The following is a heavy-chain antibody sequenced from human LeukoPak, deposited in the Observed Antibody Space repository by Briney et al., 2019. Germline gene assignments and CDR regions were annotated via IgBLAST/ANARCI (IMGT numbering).Heavy chain of an antibody. Sequence: ASVKVSCKASGYTFTSYYMHWVRQAPGQGLEWMGWINPNSGGTNYAQKFQGRVTMTRDTSIGTAYMELSRLRSDDTAVYYCARDPGEYQYYYYGMDVWGQGTTVTVSS. CDR3: ARDPGEYQYYYYGMDV. CDR2: INPNSGGT. D-gene: IGHD2-2*01. J-gene: IGHJ6*02. V-gene: IGHV1-2*02. CDR1: GYTFTSYY.